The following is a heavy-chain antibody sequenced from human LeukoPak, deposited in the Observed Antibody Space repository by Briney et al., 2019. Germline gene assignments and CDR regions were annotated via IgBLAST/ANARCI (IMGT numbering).Heavy chain of an antibody. Sequence: PGGSLRLSCAASGFTFSSYAMHWVRQAPGKGLEWVAVISYDGSNKYYADSVKGRFTISRDNSKNTLYLQMNSLRAEDTAVYYCARDLILGGNPTRAFDYWGQGTLVTVSS. CDR1: GFTFSSYA. CDR3: ARDLILGGNPTRAFDY. CDR2: ISYDGSNK. J-gene: IGHJ4*02. D-gene: IGHD4-23*01. V-gene: IGHV3-30-3*01.